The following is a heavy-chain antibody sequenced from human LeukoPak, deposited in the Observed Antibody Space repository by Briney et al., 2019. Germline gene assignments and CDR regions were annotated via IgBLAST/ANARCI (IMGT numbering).Heavy chain of an antibody. J-gene: IGHJ4*02. V-gene: IGHV4-4*02. CDR1: GGSISSSNW. CDR2: IYHSGST. CDR3: ARITGYSSGWYYFDY. D-gene: IGHD6-19*01. Sequence: SETLSLTCAVSGGSISSSNWWSWVRQPPGKGLEWIGEIYHSGSTNYNPSLKSRVTISVDKSKNQFSLKVSSVTAADTAVYYCARITGYSSGWYYFDYWGLGTLVTVSS.